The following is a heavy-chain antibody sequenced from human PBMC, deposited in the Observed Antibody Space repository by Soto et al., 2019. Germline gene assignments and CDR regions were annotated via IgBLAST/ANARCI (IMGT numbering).Heavy chain of an antibody. J-gene: IGHJ1*01. D-gene: IGHD4-4*01. CDR2: ISSSSSTI. Sequence: PGGSLRLSCAASGFTFSSYSMNWVRQAPGKGLEWVSYISSSSSTIYYADSVKGRFTISRDNAKNSLYLQMNSLRAEDTAVYYCARDSTTVTTFDFQHWGQGTLVTVSS. CDR3: ARDSTTVTTFDFQH. V-gene: IGHV3-48*01. CDR1: GFTFSSYS.